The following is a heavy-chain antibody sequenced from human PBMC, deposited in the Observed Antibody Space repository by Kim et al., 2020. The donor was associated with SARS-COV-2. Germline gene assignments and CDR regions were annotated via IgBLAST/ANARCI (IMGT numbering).Heavy chain of an antibody. CDR3: QVYDFWRSFDY. J-gene: IGHJ4*02. D-gene: IGHD3-3*01. CDR2: T. Sequence: TEYAASVKGRFTISRDDSKSIAYLQMNSLKTEDTAVYYCQVYDFWRSFDYWGQGTLVTVSS. V-gene: IGHV3-49*02.